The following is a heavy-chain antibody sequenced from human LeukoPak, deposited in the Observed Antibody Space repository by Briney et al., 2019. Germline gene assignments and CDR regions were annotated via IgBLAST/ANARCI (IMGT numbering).Heavy chain of an antibody. J-gene: IGHJ5*01. V-gene: IGHV3-23*01. D-gene: IGHD6-19*01. CDR1: GFAFSFFA. Sequence: GGSLRLSCKASGFAFSFFAMSWLRQAPGKGLEWLSSINASSGTRSYAASVRGRLTISRDNSKNTLYLQLNTLRADDTAVYYCTKPIGGGLAVTADWFAPWGEGTLVVVFS. CDR3: TKPIGGGLAVTADWFAP. CDR2: INASSGTR.